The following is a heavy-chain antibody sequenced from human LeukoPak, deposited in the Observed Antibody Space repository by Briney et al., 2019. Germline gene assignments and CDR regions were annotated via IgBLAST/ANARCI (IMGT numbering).Heavy chain of an antibody. J-gene: IGHJ5*02. V-gene: IGHV4-59*01. CDR1: GDSISSYF. D-gene: IGHD2-15*01. CDR2: FHDSGSA. CDR3: ARDSHSVDTATPRGFDP. Sequence: SETLSLTCTVSGDSISSYFWSWIRQPPGKGLEWIGYFHDSGSANYNPSLKSRITMTVDTSKNQFSLKLRSVTAADTAVYYCARDSHSVDTATPRGFDPWGQGTLVTVSS.